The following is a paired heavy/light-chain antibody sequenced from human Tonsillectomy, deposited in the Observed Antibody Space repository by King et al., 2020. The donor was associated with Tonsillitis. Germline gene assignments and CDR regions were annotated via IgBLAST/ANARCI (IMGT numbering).Heavy chain of an antibody. CDR2: ISSSGSFR. CDR1: GVAFSNYS. Sequence: EVQLVESGGGLVKPGGSLRLSCAASGVAFSNYSMNWVRQAPGKGLEWVSSISSSGSFRFYADSVEGRFTISRDNAKNSLYLQMNGLRAEDTAVYFCARGVFSASADTPMINWDFDYWGQGTLVTVSS. D-gene: IGHD5-18*01. V-gene: IGHV3-21*01. J-gene: IGHJ4*02. CDR3: ARGVFSASADTPMINWDFDY.
Light chain of an antibody. CDR3: QQRSNWPLT. CDR1: QSISSY. Sequence: EIVLTQSPATLSLSPGERATLSCRASQSISSYLAWYQQKPGQAPRLLISDASNRATGIPARFSGSGSGTDFTLTISSLEPEDFAVYYCQQRSNWPLTFGQGTRLEIK. V-gene: IGKV3-11*01. CDR2: DAS. J-gene: IGKJ5*01.